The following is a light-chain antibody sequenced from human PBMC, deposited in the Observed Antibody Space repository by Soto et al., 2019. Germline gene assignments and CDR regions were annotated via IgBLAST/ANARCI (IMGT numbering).Light chain of an antibody. CDR2: HAS. J-gene: IGKJ1*01. CDR3: QQYNSYS. CDR1: QSISNW. V-gene: IGKV1-5*01. Sequence: LQTAPSPSKLPGFVADRATIPCPASQSISNWLAWYQKKPGKATKLLIYHASTLESGVPSRLSGSGSGTEFTLTISSMQPDDFASYYCQQYNSYSFGQGNKVDI.